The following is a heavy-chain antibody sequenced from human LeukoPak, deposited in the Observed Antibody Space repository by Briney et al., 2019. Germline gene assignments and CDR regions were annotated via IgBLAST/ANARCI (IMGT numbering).Heavy chain of an antibody. CDR1: GGSLSSYY. CDR3: ARRSISGWYYFDY. D-gene: IGHD6-19*01. V-gene: IGHV4-59*08. CDR2: IYYSGST. Sequence: PSETLSLTCTVSGGSLSSYYWSWIRQPPGKGREWIGYIYYSGSTNYNPSLKSRATISVDTSKNQFSLKLSSVTAADTAVYYCARRSISGWYYFDYWGQGTLVTVSS. J-gene: IGHJ4*02.